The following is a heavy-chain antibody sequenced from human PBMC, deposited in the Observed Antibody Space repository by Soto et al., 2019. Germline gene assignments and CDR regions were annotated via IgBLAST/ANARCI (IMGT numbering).Heavy chain of an antibody. J-gene: IGHJ6*02. D-gene: IGHD1-1*01. Sequence: ASVKVSCKASGGTFSSYAISWVRQAPGQGLEWMGGIIPIFGTANYAQKFQGRVTITADESTSTAYMELSSLRSEDTAVYYCARDLGGTTSDGMDVWGQGTTVTVSS. CDR1: GGTFSSYA. V-gene: IGHV1-69*13. CDR2: IIPIFGTA. CDR3: ARDLGGTTSDGMDV.